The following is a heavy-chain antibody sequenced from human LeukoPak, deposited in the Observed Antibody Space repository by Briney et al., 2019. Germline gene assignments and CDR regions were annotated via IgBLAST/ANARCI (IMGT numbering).Heavy chain of an antibody. Sequence: QTGGSLRLSCAVSGFAFGSEAMSWVRQSPARGLEWVASISPGGGTTYYADYVKGRFTISRDNSKNTLYLQMNSLRAEDTAVYYCAKGHYYGSGSYYRFDPWGQGTLVTVSS. D-gene: IGHD3-10*01. V-gene: IGHV3-23*01. CDR1: GFAFGSEA. J-gene: IGHJ5*02. CDR3: AKGHYYGSGSYYRFDP. CDR2: ISPGGGTT.